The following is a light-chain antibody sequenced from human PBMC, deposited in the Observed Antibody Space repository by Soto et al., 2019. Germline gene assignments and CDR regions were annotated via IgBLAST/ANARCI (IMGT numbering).Light chain of an antibody. V-gene: IGKV3-20*01. CDR1: QSVSSSY. CDR3: QQYGSSPDT. CDR2: GAS. Sequence: EIVLTQSPGTVSLSPGERATLSCRASQSVSSSYLAWYQQKPGQAPRLLIYGASSRATGIPDRFSGSGSGTDFTLTISRPEPQDFAVYYCQQYGSSPDTFGQGTKLEIK. J-gene: IGKJ2*01.